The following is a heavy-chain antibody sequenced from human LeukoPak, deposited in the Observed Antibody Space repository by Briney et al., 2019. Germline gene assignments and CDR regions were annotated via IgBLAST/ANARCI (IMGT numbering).Heavy chain of an antibody. J-gene: IGHJ5*02. Sequence: GGSLRLSCAASGFTFRISAMTWVRQAPGKGLEWVSSISASGDSTYYAGSVKGRFTISRDNSKNTLYLQMSGLRAEDSAVYHCAREGWQVPDWFDLWGQGTLVTVSS. CDR3: AREGWQVPDWFDL. CDR2: ISASGDST. V-gene: IGHV3-23*01. CDR1: GFTFRISA. D-gene: IGHD6-19*01.